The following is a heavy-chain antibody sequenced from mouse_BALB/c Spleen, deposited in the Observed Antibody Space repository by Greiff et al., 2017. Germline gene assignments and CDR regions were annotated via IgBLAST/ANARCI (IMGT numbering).Heavy chain of an antibody. Sequence: VQRVESGPGLVAPSQSLSITCTVSGFSLTSYDISWIRQPPGKGLEWLGVIWTGGGTNYNSAFMSRLSISKDNSKSQVFLKMNSLQTDDTAIYYCVRKGNYGAMDYWGQGTSVTVSS. D-gene: IGHD2-1*01. J-gene: IGHJ4*01. CDR1: GFSLTSYD. CDR3: VRKGNYGAMDY. V-gene: IGHV2-9-2*01. CDR2: IWTGGGT.